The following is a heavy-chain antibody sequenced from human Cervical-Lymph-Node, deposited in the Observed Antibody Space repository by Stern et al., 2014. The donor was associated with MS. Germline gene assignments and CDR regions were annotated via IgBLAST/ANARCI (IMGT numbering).Heavy chain of an antibody. CDR2: IYYSGST. V-gene: IGHV4-39*01. D-gene: IGHD3-16*02. CDR1: GGSISSSSYY. Sequence: QLQLQESGPGLVKPSETLSLTCTVSGGSISSSSYYWGWIRQPPGKGLEWIGSIYYSGSTYYNPSLKSRVTISVDTSKNQCSLKLSSVTAADTAVYYCASPYYDYVWGSYRYTGFDYWGQGTLVTVSS. J-gene: IGHJ4*02. CDR3: ASPYYDYVWGSYRYTGFDY.